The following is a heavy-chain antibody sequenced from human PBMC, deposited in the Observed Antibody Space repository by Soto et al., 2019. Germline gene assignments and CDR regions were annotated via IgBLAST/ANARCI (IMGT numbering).Heavy chain of an antibody. CDR2: INPSGGRT. CDR1: GYTFTTYY. CDR3: ARAQPNSSSWKDASAI. V-gene: IGHV1-46*01. Sequence: ASMKVSFKASGYTFTTYYIHWVRQAPGQGLEWMGIINPSGGRTTYAQTFQARVTMTRDTSTSTVYLALSRLISEDTAVYYCARAQPNSSSWKDASAIWGQGTMVHVSS. D-gene: IGHD6-13*01. J-gene: IGHJ3*02.